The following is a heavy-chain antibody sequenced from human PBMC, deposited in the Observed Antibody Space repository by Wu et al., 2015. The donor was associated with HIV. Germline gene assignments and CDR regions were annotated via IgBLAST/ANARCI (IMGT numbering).Heavy chain of an antibody. J-gene: IGHJ2*01. V-gene: IGHV1-69*05. CDR3: ASCPYFRGSGWYFDL. Sequence: QVQLVQSGAEVKKPGSSVKVSCKASGGTFSSYAISWVRQAPGQGLEWMGGIIPIFGTANYAQKFQGRVTITTDESTSTAYMELSSLRSEDTAVYYCASCPYFRGSGWYFDLVGPWPPWSLSPQ. CDR2: IIPIFGTA. CDR1: GGTFSSYA. D-gene: IGHD6-19*01.